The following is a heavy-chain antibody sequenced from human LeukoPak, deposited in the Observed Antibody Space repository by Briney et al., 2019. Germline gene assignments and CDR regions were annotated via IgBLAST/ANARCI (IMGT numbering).Heavy chain of an antibody. Sequence: GGSLRLSCSASGFTFSAYWMNWVRQAPGKGLEWVANINQDGSEKYYVDSVKGRFTISRDNAKNSLHLQMNSLRAEDTALYYCAKDNDYGGNGVDYWGQGTLVTVSS. J-gene: IGHJ4*02. V-gene: IGHV3-7*03. CDR1: GFTFSAYW. CDR3: AKDNDYGGNGVDY. CDR2: INQDGSEK. D-gene: IGHD4-23*01.